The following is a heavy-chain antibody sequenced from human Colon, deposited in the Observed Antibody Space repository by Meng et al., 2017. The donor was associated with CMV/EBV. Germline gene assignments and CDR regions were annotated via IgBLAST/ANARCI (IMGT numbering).Heavy chain of an antibody. CDR2: IIPIFGTA. V-gene: IGHV1-69*05. Sequence: SVKVSCKASGGTFSSYAISWVRQAPGQGLEWMGGIIPIFGTANYAQKFQGRVTITTDESTSTAYMELSSLRSEDTAVYYCARVSDFWSGVHYGMDVWGQGTTVTVSS. CDR3: ARVSDFWSGVHYGMDV. J-gene: IGHJ6*02. D-gene: IGHD3-3*01. CDR1: GGTFSSYA.